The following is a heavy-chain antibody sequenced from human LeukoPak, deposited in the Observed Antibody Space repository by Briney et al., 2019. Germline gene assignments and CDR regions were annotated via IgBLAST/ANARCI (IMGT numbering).Heavy chain of an antibody. CDR2: IRPDGNEK. CDR3: ARGRGFDS. CDR1: GFTFSSYW. Sequence: GGSLRPSCAASGFTFSSYWMSWVRQAPGKGLEWVAYIRPDGNEKFYMDSVRGRFTISRDNAKNSLYLQMDSLRVDDTAVYYCARGRGFDSWGQGALVTISS. J-gene: IGHJ4*02. V-gene: IGHV3-7*01.